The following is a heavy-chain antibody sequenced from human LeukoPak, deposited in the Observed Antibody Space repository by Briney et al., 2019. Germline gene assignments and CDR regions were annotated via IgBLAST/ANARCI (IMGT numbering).Heavy chain of an antibody. Sequence: GGSLRLSCVASGFTFSSYSMNWVRQAPGKGLEWVSYISGSSSLICYADSVKGRFTISRDNANNSLYLQLSSLRAEDTAVYYCARDPSYSDSTGSYWGQGTLVTVSS. CDR1: GFTFSSYS. CDR3: ARDPSYSDSTGSY. V-gene: IGHV3-48*01. J-gene: IGHJ4*02. CDR2: ISGSSSLI. D-gene: IGHD3-22*01.